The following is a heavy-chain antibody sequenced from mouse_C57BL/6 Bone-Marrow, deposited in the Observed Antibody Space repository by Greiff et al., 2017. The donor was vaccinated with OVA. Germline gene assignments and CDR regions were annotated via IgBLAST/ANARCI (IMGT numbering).Heavy chain of an antibody. CDR1: GFTFSDYY. V-gene: IGHV5-16*01. CDR2: INYDGSST. CDR3: ARDDGYSYAMDY. D-gene: IGHD2-3*01. J-gene: IGHJ4*01. Sequence: EVKLVESEGGLVQPGSSMKLSCTASGFTFSDYYMAWVRQVPEKGLEWVANINYDGSSTYYLDSLKSRFIISRDNAKNILYLQMSSLKSEDTATDYCARDDGYSYAMDYWGQGTSVTVSS.